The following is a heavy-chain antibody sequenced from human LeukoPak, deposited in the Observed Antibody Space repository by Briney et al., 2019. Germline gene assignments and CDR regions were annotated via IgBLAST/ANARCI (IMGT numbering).Heavy chain of an antibody. V-gene: IGHV3-48*04. D-gene: IGHD1-1*01. CDR2: ISSSSTTI. Sequence: GGSLRLSCAASELTFSGYAMNWVRQAPGKGLEWVSYISSSSTTIKYADSVKGRFTISRDNAKSSLYLEMYTLGAEDTAVYYCARTNWNYVDYWGQGTLVTVSS. CDR1: ELTFSGYA. CDR3: ARTNWNYVDY. J-gene: IGHJ4*02.